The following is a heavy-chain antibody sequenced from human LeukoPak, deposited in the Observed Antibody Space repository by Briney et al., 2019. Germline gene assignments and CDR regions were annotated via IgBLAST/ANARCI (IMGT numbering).Heavy chain of an antibody. V-gene: IGHV3-48*03. CDR3: AKWGCSGSDCYPFDY. J-gene: IGHJ4*02. D-gene: IGHD2-15*01. CDR1: GFTFSSYE. CDR2: ISSSGSTI. Sequence: GGSLRLSCAASGFTFSSYEMNWVRQAPGKGLEWVSYISSSGSTIYYADSVKGRFTISRDNSKNTLYLQMNSLRAEDTALYYCAKWGCSGSDCYPFDYWGQGTLVTVSS.